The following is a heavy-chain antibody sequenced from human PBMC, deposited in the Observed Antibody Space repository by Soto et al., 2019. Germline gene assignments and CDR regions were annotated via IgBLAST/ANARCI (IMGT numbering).Heavy chain of an antibody. CDR2: ISYDGSNK. CDR1: GFTFSSYA. V-gene: IGHV3-30-3*01. D-gene: IGHD6-13*01. Sequence: ESGGGVVQPGRSLRLSCAASGFTFSSYAMHWVRQAPGKGLEWVAVISYDGSNKYYADSVKGRFTISRDNSKNTLYLQMNSLRAEDTAVYYCARGIRSWVAAAGSAFGYWGQGTLVTVSS. CDR3: ARGIRSWVAAAGSAFGY. J-gene: IGHJ4*02.